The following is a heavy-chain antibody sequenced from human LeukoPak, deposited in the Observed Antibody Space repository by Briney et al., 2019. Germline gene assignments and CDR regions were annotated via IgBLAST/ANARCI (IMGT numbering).Heavy chain of an antibody. CDR2: IDPNRGAT. CDR1: GYTFTDYY. Sequence: ASVKVSCKASGYTFTDYYLHWVRQAPGQGLEWMGRIDPNRGATIYAQDFQGRITLTRDTSISTAHMELSTLTCDDTAVYYCARDTPSTPHWELDYWGQGALVTVSS. V-gene: IGHV1-2*06. J-gene: IGHJ4*02. CDR3: ARDTPSTPHWELDY. D-gene: IGHD1-26*01.